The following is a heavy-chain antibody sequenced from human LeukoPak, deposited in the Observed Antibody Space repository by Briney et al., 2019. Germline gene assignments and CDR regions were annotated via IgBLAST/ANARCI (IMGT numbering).Heavy chain of an antibody. V-gene: IGHV3-48*01. CDR2: ISSSSTTI. Sequence: RTGGSLRLSCAASGFTFSSYAMTWVRQAPGKGLEWISYISSSSTTIYYADSVKGRFTISRDNSKNTLYLQMNSLRAEDTAVYYCAKLYSSSWYDRWGQGTLVTVSS. CDR3: AKLYSSSWYDR. J-gene: IGHJ5*02. D-gene: IGHD6-13*01. CDR1: GFTFSSYA.